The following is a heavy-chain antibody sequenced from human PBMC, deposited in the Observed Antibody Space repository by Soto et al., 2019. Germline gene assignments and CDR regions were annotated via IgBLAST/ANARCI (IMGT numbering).Heavy chain of an antibody. Sequence: EVQLVESGGGLVQPGGSLRLSCAASGFTFSSYWMHWVRQAPGKGLVWVSRINSDGSSTSYADSVKSRFTISRDNAKNTLYLQMNSLRAEDTAVYYCALEQIYGDYGRWGQGTLVTVSS. D-gene: IGHD4-17*01. V-gene: IGHV3-74*01. J-gene: IGHJ4*02. CDR1: GFTFSSYW. CDR3: ALEQIYGDYGR. CDR2: INSDGSST.